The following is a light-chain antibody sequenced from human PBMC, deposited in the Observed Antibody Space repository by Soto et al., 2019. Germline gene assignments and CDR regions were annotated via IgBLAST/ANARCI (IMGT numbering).Light chain of an antibody. J-gene: IGKJ5*01. CDR3: QQYESSPIT. V-gene: IGKV3-20*01. CDR2: GTS. Sequence: EIVLTQSPGILSLSPGEGATLSCRASQSLSNFFLAWYQQKPGQAPRLLIYGTSIRATGIPDRFSGSGSETDFTLTVNRLEPEDLAVYYCQQYESSPITFGQGTRLEIK. CDR1: QSLSNFF.